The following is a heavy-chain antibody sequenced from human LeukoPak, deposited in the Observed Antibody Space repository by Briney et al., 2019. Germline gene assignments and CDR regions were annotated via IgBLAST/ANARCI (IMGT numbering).Heavy chain of an antibody. CDR3: ARSSSIAARIGWFDP. Sequence: GGSLRLSCAASGFTFSSYSMNWVRQAPGKGLECVSYISSSSSTIYYADSVKGRFTISRDNAKNSLYLQMNSLRAEDTAVYYCARSSSIAARIGWFDPWGQGTLVTVSS. D-gene: IGHD6-6*01. V-gene: IGHV3-48*04. J-gene: IGHJ5*02. CDR1: GFTFSSYS. CDR2: ISSSSSTI.